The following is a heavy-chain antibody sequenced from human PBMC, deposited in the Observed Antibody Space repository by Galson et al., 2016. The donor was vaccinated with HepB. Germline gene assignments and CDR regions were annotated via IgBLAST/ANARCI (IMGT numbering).Heavy chain of an antibody. CDR3: AKTYDSTGYYADY. Sequence: SVKVSCKGFGYTFSSYTMMWVRQAPGHGLEWMGGINSCTGNPTYAQGLTGRFVFSVDTSVSTAYLHIGSLKPEDTAFYFCAKTYDSTGYYADYWGQGTLLTVSS. J-gene: IGHJ4*02. V-gene: IGHV7-4-1*01. CDR1: GYTFSSYT. CDR2: INSCTGNP. D-gene: IGHD3-22*01.